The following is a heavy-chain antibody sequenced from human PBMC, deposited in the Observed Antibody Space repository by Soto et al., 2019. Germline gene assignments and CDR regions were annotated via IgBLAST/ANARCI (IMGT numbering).Heavy chain of an antibody. Sequence: SETLSLTCTVSGGSISSGGAYWSWIRQHPGKGLEWIGYIHYSGSTTYNPSLKSRVTISIDTSKNQFSLKLSSVTAADTAVYYCARELGATWDFDYWGQGTLLTVSS. CDR3: ARELGATWDFDY. CDR1: GGSISSGGAY. V-gene: IGHV4-31*03. D-gene: IGHD1-26*01. CDR2: IHYSGST. J-gene: IGHJ4*02.